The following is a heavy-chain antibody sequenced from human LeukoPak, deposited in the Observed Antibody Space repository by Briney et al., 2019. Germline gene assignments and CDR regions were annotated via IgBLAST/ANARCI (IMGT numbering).Heavy chain of an antibody. Sequence: SETLSLTCTVSGGSISSSSYYWGWIRQPPGKGLEWIGSIYYSGSTYYNPSLKSRVTISVDTSKNQFSLKLSSVTAADTAVYYCARDYPSLYCSSTSCHSINYYYYYMDVWGKGTTVTVSS. CDR2: IYYSGST. CDR1: GGSISSSSYY. V-gene: IGHV4-39*07. J-gene: IGHJ6*03. CDR3: ARDYPSLYCSSTSCHSINYYYYYMDV. D-gene: IGHD2-2*01.